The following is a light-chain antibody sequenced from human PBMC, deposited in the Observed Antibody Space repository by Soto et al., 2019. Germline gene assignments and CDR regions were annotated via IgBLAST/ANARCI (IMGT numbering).Light chain of an antibody. J-gene: IGKJ1*01. CDR3: QQYGRSPWT. Sequence: ETVLTQSPGTLSLSPGERATLSCRASQSVDNNYLAWYQQQPGQAPRLLIFGASSRAIGMPDRFSGSGSGTDFTLTISRLEPEDFAVYHCQQYGRSPWTFGQGTKVDIK. CDR1: QSVDNNY. V-gene: IGKV3-20*01. CDR2: GAS.